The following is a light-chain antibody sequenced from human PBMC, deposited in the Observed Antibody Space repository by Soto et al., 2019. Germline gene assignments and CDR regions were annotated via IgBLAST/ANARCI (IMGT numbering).Light chain of an antibody. J-gene: IGLJ2*01. Sequence: QSVLTQPPSASGTPGQRVTISCSGSSSNIGSYTVNWYQQLPGTAPKLLIYSNNQRPSGVPDRFSGSKSGTSVSLAISGLQSEDEADYYCAAWDDSLNGVVFGGGTKLNVL. V-gene: IGLV1-44*01. CDR3: AAWDDSLNGVV. CDR2: SNN. CDR1: SSNIGSYT.